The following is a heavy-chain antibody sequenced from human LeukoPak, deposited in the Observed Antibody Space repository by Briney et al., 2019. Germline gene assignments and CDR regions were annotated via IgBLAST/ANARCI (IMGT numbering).Heavy chain of an antibody. Sequence: SETLSLTCTVSGGSISSSSYYWGWIRQPPGKGLEWIGSIYYSGSTYYNPSLKSRVTISVDTSKNQFSLKLSSVTAADTAVYYCARAGDGDYDFDYWGQGTLVTVSS. CDR3: ARAGDGDYDFDY. CDR1: GGSISSSSYY. J-gene: IGHJ4*02. CDR2: IYYSGST. V-gene: IGHV4-39*07. D-gene: IGHD4-17*01.